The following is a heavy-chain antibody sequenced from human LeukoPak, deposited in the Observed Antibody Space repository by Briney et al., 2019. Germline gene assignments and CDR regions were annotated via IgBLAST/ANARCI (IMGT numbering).Heavy chain of an antibody. CDR2: MNPNSGNT. CDR1: GYTFTSYD. CDR3: ARADARRSSMTAVVPDHDAFDI. J-gene: IGHJ3*02. D-gene: IGHD3-22*01. V-gene: IGHV1-8*01. Sequence: ASVKVSCKASGYTFTSYDINWVRQAPGQGLEWVGWMNPNSGNTGYAQKFQGRITMTRDTSISTAYMELSSLRSEDTAVYYCARADARRSSMTAVVPDHDAFDIWGQGTMVTVSS.